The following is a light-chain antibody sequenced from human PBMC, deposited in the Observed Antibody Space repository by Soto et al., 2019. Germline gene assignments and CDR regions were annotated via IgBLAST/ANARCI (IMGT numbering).Light chain of an antibody. V-gene: IGKV1-5*01. CDR3: QHSNSHLCT. J-gene: IGKJ2*02. CDR1: QTISNW. CDR2: AAS. Sequence: DIQMTQSPSSLSASVGDRVTITCRASQTISNWLAWYQQKPGRAPKLLIYAASTLESGVPSRFSGRGSGTEFTLPISSLQPDDFATYYCQHSNSHLCTFGQGTKLEIK.